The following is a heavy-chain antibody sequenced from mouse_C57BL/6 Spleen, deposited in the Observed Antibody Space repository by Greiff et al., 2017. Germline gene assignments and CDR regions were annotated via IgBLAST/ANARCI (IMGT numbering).Heavy chain of an antibody. CDR1: GYAFSSSW. J-gene: IGHJ4*01. V-gene: IGHV1-82*01. Sequence: QVQLKQSGPELVKPGASVKISCKASGYAFSSSWMNWVKQRPGKGLEWIGRIYPGDGDTNYNGKFKGKATLTADKSSSTAYMQRSSLTSEDSAVYFCARGDLLSYAMDYWGQGTSVTVSS. CDR2: IYPGDGDT. D-gene: IGHD2-10*01. CDR3: ARGDLLSYAMDY.